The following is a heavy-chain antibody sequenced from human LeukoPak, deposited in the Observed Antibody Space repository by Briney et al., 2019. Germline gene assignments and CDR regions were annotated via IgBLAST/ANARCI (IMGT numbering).Heavy chain of an antibody. D-gene: IGHD2-21*02. V-gene: IGHV4-59*01. J-gene: IGHJ4*02. CDR2: LYDSGRT. Sequence: SETLSLTCSVSGGSICSYHWSWIPQPPGQGRVWCRNLYDSGRTNYNPSLNRRVSISVDTPKNQFCLKLSCVTAADTAVYYCARVRSPGDVVVTATSAYYFDYWGQGTLVTVSS. CDR3: ARVRSPGDVVVTATSAYYFDY. CDR1: GGSICSYH.